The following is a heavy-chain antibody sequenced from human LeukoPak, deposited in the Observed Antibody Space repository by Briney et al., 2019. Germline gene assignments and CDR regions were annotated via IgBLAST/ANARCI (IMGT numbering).Heavy chain of an antibody. CDR3: ARPVRGGDAFDI. CDR2: INHSGST. J-gene: IGHJ3*02. CDR1: GGSFSGYY. V-gene: IGHV4-34*01. D-gene: IGHD3-10*01. Sequence: PSETLSLTCAVYGGSFSGYYWNWIRQPPGKGLEWIGEINHSGSTNYNPSLKSRVTVSVDTSKNQFSLKLSSVTAADTAVYYCARPVRGGDAFDIWGQGTMVTVSS.